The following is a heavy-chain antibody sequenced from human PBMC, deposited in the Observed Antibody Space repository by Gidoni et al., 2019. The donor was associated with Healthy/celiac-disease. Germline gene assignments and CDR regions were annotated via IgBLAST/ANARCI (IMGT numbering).Heavy chain of an antibody. D-gene: IGHD3-10*01. J-gene: IGHJ6*02. CDR3: ARNMVRGVMGYYYYYYGMDV. Sequence: QVQLVESGGGVVQPGRSLRLSCAASGCTFSSYAMHWVRQAPGKGLAWVAVISYDGSNKYYADSVKGRFTISRDNSKNTLYLQMNSLRAEDTAVYYCARNMVRGVMGYYYYYYGMDVWGQGTTVTVSS. V-gene: IGHV3-30-3*01. CDR1: GCTFSSYA. CDR2: ISYDGSNK.